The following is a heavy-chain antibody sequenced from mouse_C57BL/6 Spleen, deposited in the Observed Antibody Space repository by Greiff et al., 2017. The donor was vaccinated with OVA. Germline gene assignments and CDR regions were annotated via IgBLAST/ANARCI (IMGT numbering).Heavy chain of an antibody. V-gene: IGHV2-2*01. Sequence: QVQLKESGPGLVQPSQSLSITCTVSGFSLTSYGVHWVRQSPGKGLEWLGVIWSGGSTDYNAAFISRLSISKDNSKSQVFFKMNSLQADDTAIYYCARGGVTTYFDYWGQGTTLTVSS. CDR3: ARGGVTTYFDY. CDR2: IWSGGST. D-gene: IGHD2-5*01. J-gene: IGHJ2*01. CDR1: GFSLTSYG.